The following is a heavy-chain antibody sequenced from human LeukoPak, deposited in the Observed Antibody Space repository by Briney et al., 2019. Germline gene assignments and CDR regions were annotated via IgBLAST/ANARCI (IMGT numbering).Heavy chain of an antibody. Sequence: GGSLRLSCAASGFTVSSNYMSWVRQAPGKGLEWVSVIYRGGSTYYADSVKGRFTISRHNSKNTLYLQMNSLRAEDTAVYYCARGANPNRLDYWGQGTLVTVSS. V-gene: IGHV3-53*04. CDR3: ARGANPNRLDY. CDR2: IYRGGST. J-gene: IGHJ4*02. D-gene: IGHD1-14*01. CDR1: GFTVSSNY.